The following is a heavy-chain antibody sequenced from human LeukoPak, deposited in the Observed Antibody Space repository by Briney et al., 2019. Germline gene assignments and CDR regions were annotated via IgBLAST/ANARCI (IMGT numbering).Heavy chain of an antibody. Sequence: PSETLSLTCTVSGGSINSDNYYWGWIRQPPGMGLEWIGSIYYSGSTYYNPSLKSRVTISIDRSKNQFSLKLNSVTAADTAVYYCARDPMATISYFDNWGQGVLVTVSS. CDR1: GGSINSDNYY. D-gene: IGHD5-24*01. CDR3: ARDPMATISYFDN. J-gene: IGHJ4*02. CDR2: IYYSGST. V-gene: IGHV4-39*07.